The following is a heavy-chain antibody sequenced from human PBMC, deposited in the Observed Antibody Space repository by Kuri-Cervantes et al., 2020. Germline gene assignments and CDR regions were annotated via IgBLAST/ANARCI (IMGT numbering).Heavy chain of an antibody. CDR2: INHSGST. J-gene: IGHJ5*02. Sequence: GSLRLSCAVYGGSFSGYYWSWIRQPPGKGLEWIGEINHSGSTNYNPSLKSRVTISVDTSKNQFSLKLSSVTAADTAVYYCASGSGYPNWFDPWGQGTLVTVSS. D-gene: IGHD3-3*01. V-gene: IGHV4-34*01. CDR3: ASGSGYPNWFDP. CDR1: GGSFSGYY.